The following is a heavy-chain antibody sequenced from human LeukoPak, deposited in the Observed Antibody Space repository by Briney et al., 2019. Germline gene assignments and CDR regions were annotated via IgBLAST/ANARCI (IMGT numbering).Heavy chain of an antibody. D-gene: IGHD5-18*01. CDR2: VSYDGSSK. V-gene: IGHV3-30-3*01. CDR1: GFTFSSYA. CDR3: AKDPLDGSDSYGPGLDY. J-gene: IGHJ4*02. Sequence: PGRSLRLSCAASGFTFSSYAMHWVRQAPGKGLEWVAVVSYDGSSKYYADSVKGRFTISRDNSKNTLYLQMNSLRAEDTAVYYCAKDPLDGSDSYGPGLDYWGQGTLVTVSS.